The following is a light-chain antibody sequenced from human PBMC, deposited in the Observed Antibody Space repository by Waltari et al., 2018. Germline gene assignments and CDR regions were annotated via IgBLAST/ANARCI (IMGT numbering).Light chain of an antibody. Sequence: DIKMTQSPSTLSASVGDRVTITCRASQSISTWLAWYQQEPGKAPKLLISQASSLESGVSSRFSGSESGTEFTLNISSLQPDDFATYYCQQYYSYPWTFGQGTKVDIK. CDR2: QAS. CDR1: QSISTW. J-gene: IGKJ1*01. CDR3: QQYYSYPWT. V-gene: IGKV1-5*03.